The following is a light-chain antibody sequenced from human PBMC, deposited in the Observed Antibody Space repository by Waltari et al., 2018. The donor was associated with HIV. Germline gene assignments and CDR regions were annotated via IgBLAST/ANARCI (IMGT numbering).Light chain of an antibody. V-gene: IGLV1-47*01. CDR3: AAWDDSLSGYV. Sequence: QSVLTQPPSASGTSGQSVTISCPGSSSYIGSDYVYWYQQPPGKAPKPPIFRNTQRPSGFPDRFSGSKSGTSASLAISGLRSEDEAEYYCAAWDDSLSGYVFGTGTKVTVL. CDR1: SSYIGSDY. CDR2: RNT. J-gene: IGLJ1*01.